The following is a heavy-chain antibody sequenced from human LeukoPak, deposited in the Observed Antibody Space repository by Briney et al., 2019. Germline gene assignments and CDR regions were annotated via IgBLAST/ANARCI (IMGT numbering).Heavy chain of an antibody. V-gene: IGHV4-59*08. Sequence: SETLSLTCTVSGASFSNDYWSWIRQPPGKGLEWIGYIYISGDTNYNPSLRSRVSISLDTSENQFSLQLTSVTAADTAVYYCARHPFFAPFDYWGVGTLVTVSS. CDR1: GASFSNDY. J-gene: IGHJ4*02. CDR3: ARHPFFAPFDY. D-gene: IGHD3-3*01. CDR2: IYISGDT.